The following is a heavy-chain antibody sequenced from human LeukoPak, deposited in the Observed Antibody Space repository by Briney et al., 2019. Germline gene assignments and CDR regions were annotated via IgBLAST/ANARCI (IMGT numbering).Heavy chain of an antibody. CDR3: ARFYGSGAAY. V-gene: IGHV5-51*01. J-gene: IGHJ4*02. Sequence: ESLKISCRGSGYTFSTYWIAWVRQMPGKGLEWMGIIYPSDSDTRYSPSFEGQVTISVDKSISSVYLQWGSLRASDTAMYYCARFYGSGAAYWGQGTLVTVSS. CDR1: GYTFSTYW. CDR2: IYPSDSDT. D-gene: IGHD3-10*01.